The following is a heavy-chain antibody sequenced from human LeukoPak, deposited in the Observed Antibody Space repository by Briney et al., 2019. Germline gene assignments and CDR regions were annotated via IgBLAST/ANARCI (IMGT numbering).Heavy chain of an antibody. V-gene: IGHV4-4*07. CDR2: IYTSGST. J-gene: IGHJ4*02. Sequence: SETLSLTCAVYGGSFSGYYWNWIRQPAGKGLEWIGRIYTSGSTNYNPSLNSRVTMSVDTSKNQFSLKLFSVTAADTAVYYCARDLGGYNYGYSFDYWGQGTLVTVSS. CDR1: GGSFSGYY. D-gene: IGHD5-18*01. CDR3: ARDLGGYNYGYSFDY.